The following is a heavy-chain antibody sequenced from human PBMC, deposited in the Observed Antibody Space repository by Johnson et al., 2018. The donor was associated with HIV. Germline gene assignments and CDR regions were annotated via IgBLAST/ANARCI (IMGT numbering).Heavy chain of an antibody. J-gene: IGHJ3*02. D-gene: IGHD2-15*01. Sequence: EVQLVESGGGLVQPGGSLRLSCAASGFTFSSYDMHWVRQATGKGLEWVSAIGTAGDTYYADSVKGRFTISRDNSKNTLYLQMNSLRAEDTAVYYCATPQEGYSAFDIWGQGTMVTVSS. CDR1: GFTFSSYD. CDR3: ATPQEGYSAFDI. V-gene: IGHV3-13*01. CDR2: IGTAGDT.